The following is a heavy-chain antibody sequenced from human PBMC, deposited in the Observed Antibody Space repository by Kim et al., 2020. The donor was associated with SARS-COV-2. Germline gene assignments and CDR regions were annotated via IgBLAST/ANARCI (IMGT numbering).Heavy chain of an antibody. CDR1: GFTFSIYG. Sequence: GGSLRLSCATSGFTFSIYGLTWVRQAPQKGLEWVSAISADGTGTYYADSVKGRFTISRDSSKNTLSLLMNSLRVEDTAVYFCAKGFDMALRSGRCFDSWGQGTVVTVSS. V-gene: IGHV3-23*01. CDR3: AKGFDMALRSGRCFDS. CDR2: ISADGTGT. J-gene: IGHJ3*02. D-gene: IGHD3-10*01.